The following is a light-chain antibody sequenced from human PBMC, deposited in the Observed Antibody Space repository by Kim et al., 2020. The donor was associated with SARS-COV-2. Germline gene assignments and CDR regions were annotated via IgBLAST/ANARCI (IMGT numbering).Light chain of an antibody. CDR1: SSEVGCYIV. CDR2: DVS. CDR3: TSYTSTSTLV. V-gene: IGLV2-14*03. J-gene: IGLJ2*01. Sequence: GQSITISCTGTSSEVGCYIVVYWYQQQPGKAPNLILYDVSHRPSGVSNRLSGSKSGNRASLTTFGLQAEDEADYYCTSYTSTSTLVFGGGTQLTVL.